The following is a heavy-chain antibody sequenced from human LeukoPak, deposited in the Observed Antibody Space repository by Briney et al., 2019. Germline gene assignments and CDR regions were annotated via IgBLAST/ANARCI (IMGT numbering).Heavy chain of an antibody. D-gene: IGHD3-10*01. CDR3: ARDLYYYGSGNYVPGLPDY. CDR2: ICSRGSYI. J-gene: IGHJ4*02. CDR1: GFTFSSYE. Sequence: PGGSLRLSCAASGFTFSSYEMNWVRQAPGMGLEWVSYICSRGSYIYYADSVKGRFTISRDNAKNSLYLQMNSLRAEDTAVYYCARDLYYYGSGNYVPGLPDYWGQGTRVTVSS. V-gene: IGHV3-48*03.